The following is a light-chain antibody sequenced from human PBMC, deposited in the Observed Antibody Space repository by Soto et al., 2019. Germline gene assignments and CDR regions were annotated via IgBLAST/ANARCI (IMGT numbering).Light chain of an antibody. CDR2: DAS. CDR3: QQYNSYSPYT. Sequence: DIPMTQSPSTLSASVGDRVTITCRASQSISSWLAWYQQKPGKAPKLLIYDASSLESGVPSRFSGSGSGTQFTLTIRSLQPDDFATDYCQQYNSYSPYTFGQGTQLQLK. V-gene: IGKV1-5*01. J-gene: IGKJ2*01. CDR1: QSISSW.